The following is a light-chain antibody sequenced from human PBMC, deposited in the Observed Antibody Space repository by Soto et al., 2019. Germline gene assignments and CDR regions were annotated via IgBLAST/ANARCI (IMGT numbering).Light chain of an antibody. CDR2: EVT. J-gene: IGLJ3*02. CDR1: SSDVGAYKY. Sequence: QSALTQPPSASGSPGQSVTISCTGTSSDVGAYKYVSWYQQYPGKAPKLMIYEVTKRPSGVPDRFSGSKSGNTASLTVSGPQARDAADYYCTSYVGTEIRLFGGGTKRTVL. V-gene: IGLV2-8*01. CDR3: TSYVGTEIRL.